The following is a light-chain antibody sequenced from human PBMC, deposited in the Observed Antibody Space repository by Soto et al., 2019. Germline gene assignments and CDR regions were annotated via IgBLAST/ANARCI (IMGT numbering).Light chain of an antibody. CDR3: QSYDISLSASV. Sequence: QSVLTQPPSVSGAPGQRVTISCTGSTFNLGAAYDVHWYQQLRGTAPKLLIYGNNRRPSGVPDRFSGSKSGTSASLAITGLQAEDEADYYFQSYDISLSASVFGGGTKLTVL. J-gene: IGLJ3*02. CDR1: TFNLGAAYD. V-gene: IGLV1-40*01. CDR2: GNN.